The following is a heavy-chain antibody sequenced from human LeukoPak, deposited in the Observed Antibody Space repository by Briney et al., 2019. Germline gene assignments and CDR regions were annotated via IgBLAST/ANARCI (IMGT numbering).Heavy chain of an antibody. J-gene: IGHJ5*02. Sequence: ASVKVSCKGSGYTFTSYYMHWVRQAPGQGLEWMGIINPSGGSTSYAQKFQGRVTMTRDMSTSTVYMELSSLRSEDTAVYYCARVEEYSSSWYWFGPWGQGTLVTVSS. CDR1: GYTFTSYY. CDR2: INPSGGST. V-gene: IGHV1-46*01. D-gene: IGHD6-13*01. CDR3: ARVEEYSSSWYWFGP.